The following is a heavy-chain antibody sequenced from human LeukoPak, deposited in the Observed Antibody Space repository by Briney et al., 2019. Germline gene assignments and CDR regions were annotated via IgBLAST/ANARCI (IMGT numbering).Heavy chain of an antibody. Sequence: GGSLRLSCAASGFTFSSYWMHWVRQAPGKGLVWVSRINSDGSSTSYADSVKGRFTISRDNAKNTLYLQMNSLRAEDTAVYYCARIIVVRCFDYWGQGTLVTVSS. CDR2: INSDGSST. CDR1: GFTFSSYW. J-gene: IGHJ4*02. CDR3: ARIIVVRCFDY. V-gene: IGHV3-74*01. D-gene: IGHD2-21*01.